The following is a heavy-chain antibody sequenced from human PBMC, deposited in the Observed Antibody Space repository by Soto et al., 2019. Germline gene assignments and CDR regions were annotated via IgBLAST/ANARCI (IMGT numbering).Heavy chain of an antibody. CDR3: AREQWGYDS. J-gene: IGHJ4*02. CDR1: GGSISSNGHY. D-gene: IGHD2-15*01. Sequence: QVQLQESGPELVKPSQTLSLTCTVSGGSISSNGHYWTWIRQHPGKGLEWIAYIYYTGNTYYNPALKSRLSISVDTSKNLFSLGLRSVTAADTAVYYCAREQWGYDSWGQGTLVTVSS. CDR2: IYYTGNT. V-gene: IGHV4-31*03.